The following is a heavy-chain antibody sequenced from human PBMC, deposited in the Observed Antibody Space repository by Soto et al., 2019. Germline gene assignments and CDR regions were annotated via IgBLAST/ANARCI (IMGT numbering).Heavy chain of an antibody. CDR3: ARGPTHYYDSSGYEGGIDY. Sequence: QLQLQESGSGLVKPSQTLSLTCAVSGGSISSGGYSWSWIRQPPGKGLEWIGYIYHSGSTYYNPSLKSRVTISVDRSKNQFSLKLSSVTAADTAVYYCARGPTHYYDSSGYEGGIDYWGQGTLVTVSS. J-gene: IGHJ4*02. CDR1: GGSISSGGYS. D-gene: IGHD3-22*01. CDR2: IYHSGST. V-gene: IGHV4-30-2*01.